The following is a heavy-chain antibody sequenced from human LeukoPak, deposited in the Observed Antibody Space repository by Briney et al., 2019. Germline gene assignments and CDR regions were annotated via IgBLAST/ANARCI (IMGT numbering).Heavy chain of an antibody. CDR2: INPSGGST. J-gene: IGHJ5*02. D-gene: IGHD2-2*01. CDR3: AREDCSSTSCWFDP. V-gene: IGHV1-46*01. Sequence: ASVKVSCKASRYTFTSYYMHWVRQAPGQGLEWMGIINPSGGSTNYAQKFQGRVTITTDESTSTAYMELSSLRSEDTAVYYCAREDCSSTSCWFDPWGQGTLVTVSS. CDR1: RYTFTSYY.